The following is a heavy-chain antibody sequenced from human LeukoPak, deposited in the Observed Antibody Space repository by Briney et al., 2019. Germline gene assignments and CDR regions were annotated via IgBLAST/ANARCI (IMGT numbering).Heavy chain of an antibody. D-gene: IGHD3-22*01. J-gene: IGHJ4*02. CDR2: MNPNSGNT. CDR1: GYTFTSYD. Sequence: ASVKVSCKASGYTFTSYDINWVRQATGQGLEWMGWMNPNSGNTGYAQKFQGRVTMTRNTSISTAYMELSSLRSEDTAVYYCARGFDGYYDSSGLFDYWGQGTPVTVSS. CDR3: ARGFDGYYDSSGLFDY. V-gene: IGHV1-8*01.